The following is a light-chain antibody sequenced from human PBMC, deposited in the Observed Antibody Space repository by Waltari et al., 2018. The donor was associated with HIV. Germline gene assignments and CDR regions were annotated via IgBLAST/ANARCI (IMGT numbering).Light chain of an antibody. V-gene: IGLV1-40*01. CDR3: QSYDSSLSGWV. Sequence: QSVLTQPPSVSGAPGQRVTISCPGRSSNIGAGHDVHWYQQLPGTAPKLLIFRNNNRPSGVPDRFSGSKSGTSASLAITGLQAEDEADYYCQSYDSSLSGWVFGGGTKLTVL. CDR2: RNN. J-gene: IGLJ3*02. CDR1: SSNIGAGHD.